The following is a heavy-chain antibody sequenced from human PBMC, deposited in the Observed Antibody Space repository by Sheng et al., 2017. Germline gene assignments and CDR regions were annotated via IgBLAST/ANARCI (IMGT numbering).Heavy chain of an antibody. CDR3: ARVLPRGGYYFDY. V-gene: IGHV4-39*07. Sequence: QLQLQESGPGLVKPSETLSLTCTVSGGSISSSSYYWGWIRQPPGKGLEWIGSIYYSGSTYYNPSLKSRVTISVDTSKNQFSLKLSSVTAADTAVYYCARVLPRGGYYFDYWGQGTLVTVSS. D-gene: IGHD2-15*01. CDR2: IYYSGST. J-gene: IGHJ4*02. CDR1: GGSISSSSYY.